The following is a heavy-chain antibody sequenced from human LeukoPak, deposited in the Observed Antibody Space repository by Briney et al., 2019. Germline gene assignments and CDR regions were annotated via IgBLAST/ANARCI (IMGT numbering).Heavy chain of an antibody. CDR1: GYTFTGYY. D-gene: IGHD3-22*01. J-gene: IGHJ3*02. CDR2: INPNSGGT. Sequence: GASVKVSCKASGYTFTGYYMHWVRQAPGQGLEWMGWINPNSGGTNYAQKFQGRVTMTRDTSISTAYMELSRLRSDDTAVYYCAGSDDSSGYRFGMGAFDIWGQGTMVTVSS. CDR3: AGSDDSSGYRFGMGAFDI. V-gene: IGHV1-2*02.